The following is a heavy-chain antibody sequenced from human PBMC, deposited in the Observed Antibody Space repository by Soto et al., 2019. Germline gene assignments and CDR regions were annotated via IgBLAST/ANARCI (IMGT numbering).Heavy chain of an antibody. D-gene: IGHD2-2*01. J-gene: IGHJ4*02. V-gene: IGHV4-4*02. Sequence: AETLSLTCTVSGDSISGSQWSRWVRLPPGKRLEWTGENSHTGTTNYNPSLKSRVTMSVDNPKNQFSLNLTSVTAADTAVYYRGRVISSRDESFDYWGPGAVVTVSS. CDR2: NSHTGTT. CDR1: GDSISGSQW. CDR3: GRVISSRDESFDY.